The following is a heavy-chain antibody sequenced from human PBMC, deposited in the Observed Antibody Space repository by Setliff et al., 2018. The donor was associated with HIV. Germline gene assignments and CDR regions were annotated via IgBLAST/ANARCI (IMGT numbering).Heavy chain of an antibody. CDR3: AREFLLGDLSFPAN. J-gene: IGHJ4*02. V-gene: IGHV7-4-1*02. D-gene: IGHD3-16*02. CDR1: GYIFTNDP. CDR2: VNTKTGNP. Sequence: ASVKVSCKASGYIFTNDPMNWVRQAPGQGLEWMGWVNTKTGNPTYAQDFTGRFVFSLDTSVNTAYLEISGLKIEDTAVYFCAREFLLGDLSFPANWGQGTLVNVSS.